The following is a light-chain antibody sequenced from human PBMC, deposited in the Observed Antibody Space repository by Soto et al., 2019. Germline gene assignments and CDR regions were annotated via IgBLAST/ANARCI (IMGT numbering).Light chain of an antibody. CDR3: GTWDSGLSAVV. J-gene: IGLJ1*01. Sequence: QSVLTQPPSVSAAPGQEVTISCSGSSSNIGSNFVAWYQQLPGTAPKLLIYDNNKRPSGIPDRFSGSKSGTSATLGITGLQTGDEADYYCGTWDSGLSAVVFGTGTKLTVL. CDR2: DNN. V-gene: IGLV1-51*01. CDR1: SSNIGSNF.